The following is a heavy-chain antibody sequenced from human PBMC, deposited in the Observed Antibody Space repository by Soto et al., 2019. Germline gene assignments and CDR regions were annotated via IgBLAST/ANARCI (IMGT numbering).Heavy chain of an antibody. D-gene: IGHD3-22*01. Sequence: GASVKVSCKAPADTFTSYYIHWVRQAPGHGLEWMGIINPNGGSTRLAQTFQGRITMTTDTSTSTVYMELRSLRSEDTAVYYCARLQYYYDSSGYYKKYYFDYWGQGTLVTVSS. CDR2: INPNGGST. J-gene: IGHJ4*02. CDR1: ADTFTSYY. V-gene: IGHV1-46*01. CDR3: ARLQYYYDSSGYYKKYYFDY.